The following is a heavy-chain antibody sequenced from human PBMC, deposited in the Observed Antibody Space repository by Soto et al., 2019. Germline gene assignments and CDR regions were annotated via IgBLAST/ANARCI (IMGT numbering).Heavy chain of an antibody. Sequence: PSETLSLTCTVSGGSISSYCWSWIRQPPGKGLEWIGYIYYSGSTNYNPSLKSRVTISVDTSKNQFSLKLSSVTAADTAVYYCARSTLARFDPWGQGTLVTVS. D-gene: IGHD1-1*01. CDR2: IYYSGST. V-gene: IGHV4-59*01. CDR1: GGSISSYC. CDR3: ARSTLARFDP. J-gene: IGHJ5*02.